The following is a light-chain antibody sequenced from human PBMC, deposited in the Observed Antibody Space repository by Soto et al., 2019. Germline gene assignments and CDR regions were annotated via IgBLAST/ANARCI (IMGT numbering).Light chain of an antibody. CDR1: STDVGGYNY. V-gene: IGLV2-14*01. CDR2: EVS. J-gene: IGLJ1*01. Sequence: QSVLAQPSSVSGSPGQSITISCTGTSTDVGGYNYVSWYQHHPGKGPKLIIYEVSNRPSGVSKRFSGSKAGNTASLTISGLLDDDEDDYFCASFRSGTILVFGTGTKVTV. CDR3: ASFRSGTILV.